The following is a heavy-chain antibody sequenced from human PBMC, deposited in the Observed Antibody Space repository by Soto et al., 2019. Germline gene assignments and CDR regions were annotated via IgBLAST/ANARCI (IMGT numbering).Heavy chain of an antibody. CDR1: GFTFSSYS. Sequence: GGSLRLSCAASGFTFSSYSMNWVRQAPGKGLEWVSSISSSSSYIYYADSVKGRFTISRNNAKNSLYLQMNSLRAEDTAVYYCARDLIYSSSRDRFDYWGQGTLVTVSS. V-gene: IGHV3-21*01. CDR3: ARDLIYSSSRDRFDY. J-gene: IGHJ4*02. D-gene: IGHD6-6*01. CDR2: ISSSSSYI.